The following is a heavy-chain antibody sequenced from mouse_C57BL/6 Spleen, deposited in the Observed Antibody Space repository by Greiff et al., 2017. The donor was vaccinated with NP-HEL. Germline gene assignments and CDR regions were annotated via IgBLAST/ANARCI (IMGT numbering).Heavy chain of an antibody. V-gene: IGHV1-69*01. CDR2: IDPSDSYT. J-gene: IGHJ1*03. D-gene: IGHD1-1*01. CDR1: GYTFTSYW. CDR3: ARGITTVVATNWYFDV. Sequence: QVQLQQPGAELVMPGASVKLSCKASGYTFTSYWMHWVKQRPGQGLEWIGEIDPSDSYTNYNQKFKGKSTLTVDKSSSTAYMQLSSLTSDDSAVYYCARGITTVVATNWYFDVWGTGTTVTVSS.